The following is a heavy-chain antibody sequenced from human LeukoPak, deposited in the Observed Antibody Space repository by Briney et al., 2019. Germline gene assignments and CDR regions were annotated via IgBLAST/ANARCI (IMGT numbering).Heavy chain of an antibody. CDR3: ARDEPASAP. D-gene: IGHD2-2*01. V-gene: IGHV4-34*01. J-gene: IGHJ5*02. CDR2: INHSGST. Sequence: SETLSLTCTVSGGSISSYYWSWIRQPPGKGLEWIGEINHSGSTNYNPSLKSRVTISVDTSKNQFSLKLSSVTAADTAVYYCARDEPASAPWGQGTLVTVSS. CDR1: GGSISSYY.